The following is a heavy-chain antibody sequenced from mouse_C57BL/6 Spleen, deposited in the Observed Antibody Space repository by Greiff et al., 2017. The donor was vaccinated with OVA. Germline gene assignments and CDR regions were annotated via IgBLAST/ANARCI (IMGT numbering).Heavy chain of an antibody. CDR1: GYTFTSYW. CDR3: ARKGVFAY. V-gene: IGHV1-59*01. J-gene: IGHJ3*01. Sequence: VQLQQPGAELVRPGTSVKLSCKASGYTFTSYWMHWVKQRPGQGLEWIGVIDPSDSYTNYNQKFKGKATLTVDTSSSTAYMQLSSLTSEDSAVYYCARKGVFAYWGQGTLVTVSA. CDR2: IDPSDSYT.